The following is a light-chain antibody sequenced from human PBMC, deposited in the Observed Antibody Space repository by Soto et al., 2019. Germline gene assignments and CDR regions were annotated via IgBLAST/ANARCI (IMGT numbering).Light chain of an antibody. CDR2: GVS. V-gene: IGKV3-20*01. J-gene: IGKJ1*01. CDR3: QVYGSSPKT. Sequence: IVLTQSPGTLSLSPGEGATLSCRASQPVNSGYLAWYQQKPGQAPRLLMYGVSTRDTGIPDRLSGSGAGTDFTLTSSRLEPGDFAVYYCQVYGSSPKTFGQGTNVEFK. CDR1: QPVNSGY.